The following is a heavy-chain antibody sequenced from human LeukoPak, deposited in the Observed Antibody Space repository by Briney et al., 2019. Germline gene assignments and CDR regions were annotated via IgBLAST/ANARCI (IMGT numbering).Heavy chain of an antibody. CDR3: ARVRYSSSWYYFDY. Sequence: PSETLSLTCTVSCGSISSYYWSWIRQPPGKGLEWIGYIYYSGSTNYNHSLKSRVTISVDTSKNQFSLKLSSVTAADTAVYYCARVRYSSSWYYFDYWGQGTLVTVSS. CDR1: CGSISSYY. CDR2: IYYSGST. J-gene: IGHJ4*02. D-gene: IGHD6-13*01. V-gene: IGHV4-59*01.